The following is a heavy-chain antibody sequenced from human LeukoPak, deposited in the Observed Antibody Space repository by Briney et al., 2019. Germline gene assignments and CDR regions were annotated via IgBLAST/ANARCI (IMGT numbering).Heavy chain of an antibody. V-gene: IGHV1-46*01. J-gene: IGHJ5*02. D-gene: IGHD3-16*02. CDR2: INPTGTST. Sequence: ASVKVSCKASGYSFTRHYMHWVRQAPGQGLEWLGLINPTGTSTLYARKFQGRVTMTRDMSTTTDYMELSSLRSEDTAVYYCAGDNSVGDIAWWFDPWGQGTLVTVSS. CDR3: AGDNSVGDIAWWFDP. CDR1: GYSFTRHY.